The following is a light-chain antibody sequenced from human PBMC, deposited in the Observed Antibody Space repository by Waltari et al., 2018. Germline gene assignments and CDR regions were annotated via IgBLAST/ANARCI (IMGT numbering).Light chain of an antibody. V-gene: IGLV1-40*01. Sequence: QSVLAQPPSVSGAPGQRVTVSCTGSSSNIGAGYDVHGYQQLPGTAPKLLIYAYTNRPSGVPDRFSGSKSGSSASLAITGLQADDEADYYCQSYDSSLGGYVFGTGTKVTVL. J-gene: IGLJ1*01. CDR3: QSYDSSLGGYV. CDR1: SSNIGAGYD. CDR2: AYT.